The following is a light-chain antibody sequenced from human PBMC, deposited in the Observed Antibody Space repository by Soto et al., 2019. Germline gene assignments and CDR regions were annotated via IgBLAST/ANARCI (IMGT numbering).Light chain of an antibody. V-gene: IGKV3-15*01. Sequence: EIVMTQSPVTLSVPPGEGVTLSCRASQSVYSNLAWYQQKPGQAPRLLIYDASARATDIPARFSGSGSGTDFTLTVSRLQSEDFAVYYCQQYNNWPLTFGGGTKVEIK. J-gene: IGKJ4*01. CDR1: QSVYSN. CDR2: DAS. CDR3: QQYNNWPLT.